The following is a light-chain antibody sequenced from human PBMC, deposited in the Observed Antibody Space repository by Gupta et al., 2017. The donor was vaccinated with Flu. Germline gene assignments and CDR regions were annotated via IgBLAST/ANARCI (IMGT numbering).Light chain of an antibody. CDR2: EVS. Sequence: QSALTQPASVSGSPGQSIHISCPGNSSDVGGYNYVSWYQQHPGKAPKLMIYEVSNRPPGVSNRFSGSKSGNTAPLTISGLQAEDEADYYCSSYTSSSTYVFGTGTKVTVL. V-gene: IGLV2-14*01. CDR1: SSDVGGYNY. J-gene: IGLJ1*01. CDR3: SSYTSSSTYV.